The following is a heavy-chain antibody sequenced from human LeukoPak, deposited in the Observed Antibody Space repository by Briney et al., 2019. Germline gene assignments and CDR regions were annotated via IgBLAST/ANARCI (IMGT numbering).Heavy chain of an antibody. D-gene: IGHD1-26*01. CDR1: GFTFSSYG. Sequence: PGGSLRLSCAASGFTFSSYGMNWVRQAPGKGLEWVSSISSSSTYIYYADSVKGRFTISRDNAKNSLYLQMNSLRAEDTSMYYCARDEGGSDPGGLFDDWGQGALVTVSS. CDR3: ARDEGGSDPGGLFDD. J-gene: IGHJ4*02. V-gene: IGHV3-21*01. CDR2: ISSSSTYI.